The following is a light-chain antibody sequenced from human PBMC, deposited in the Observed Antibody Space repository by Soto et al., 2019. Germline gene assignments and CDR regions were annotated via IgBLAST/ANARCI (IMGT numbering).Light chain of an antibody. V-gene: IGLV1-44*01. CDR3: SSYTSSSTL. CDR1: SSNIGINP. J-gene: IGLJ1*01. Sequence: QSVLTQPPSSSGTPGQRVTISCSGSSSNIGINPVNWYQQVPGAAPKLLIYSNNQRPSGVPDRFSGSKSGTSASLAISGLQSEDEADYYCSSYTSSSTLFGTGTKLTVL. CDR2: SNN.